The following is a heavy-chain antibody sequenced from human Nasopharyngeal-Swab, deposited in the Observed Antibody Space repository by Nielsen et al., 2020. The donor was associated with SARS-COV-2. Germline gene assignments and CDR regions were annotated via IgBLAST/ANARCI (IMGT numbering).Heavy chain of an antibody. CDR3: ARGGPTSLVRGVIIPPFDY. Sequence: SETLSLTCTVSGGSISSGDYYWSWIRQPPGKGLEWIGEINHSGSTNYNPSLKSRVTISVDTSKNQFSLKLSSVTAADTAVYYCARGGPTSLVRGVIIPPFDYWGQGTLVTVSS. V-gene: IGHV4-39*07. J-gene: IGHJ4*02. D-gene: IGHD3-10*01. CDR2: INHSGST. CDR1: GGSISSGDYY.